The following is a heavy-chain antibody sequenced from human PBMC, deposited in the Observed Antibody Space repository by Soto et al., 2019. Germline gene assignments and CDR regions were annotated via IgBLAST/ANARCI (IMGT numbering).Heavy chain of an antibody. D-gene: IGHD4-17*01. CDR3: TIDLWVTTRSFDF. Sequence: EVQLVESGGGFTQAGGSLRLSCTASGFKFSDYSFNWVRQGPGRGLEWIAFISTVPDITYYADSVKGRFAISRDNAENSVFLQTNSLRDEDTAIYYCTIDLWVTTRSFDFWGQGKLVAFS. J-gene: IGHJ4*02. CDR1: GFKFSDYS. CDR2: ISTVPDIT. V-gene: IGHV3-48*02.